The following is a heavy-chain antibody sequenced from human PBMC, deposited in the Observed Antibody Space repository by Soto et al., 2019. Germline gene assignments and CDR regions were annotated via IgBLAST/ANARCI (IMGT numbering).Heavy chain of an antibody. CDR1: GFTFSSYS. D-gene: IGHD7-27*01. Sequence: GSLRLSCVASGFTFSSYSMSWVRQAPGKGLEWVSGFRSSGDDGTTYYADSVKGRFTISRDNSRNTLYLQMNSLRAEDTAVYHCVRDLLGSGGHFDYWGQGTLVTVSS. CDR3: VRDLLGSGGHFDY. CDR2: FRSSGDDGTT. J-gene: IGHJ4*02. V-gene: IGHV3-23*01.